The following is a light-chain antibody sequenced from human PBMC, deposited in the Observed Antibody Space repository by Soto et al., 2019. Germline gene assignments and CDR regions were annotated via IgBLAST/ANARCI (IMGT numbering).Light chain of an antibody. Sequence: DILVTQSPATLSASVGDRVTITCRASENFGAWFAWYEPKPGTAPKFLIXHASNSQSGVPSRFSGSASGTEFTLTIISLQPDACATYYCQQYNSYSFGQGTKVDIK. J-gene: IGKJ1*01. CDR1: ENFGAW. V-gene: IGKV1-5*01. CDR2: HAS. CDR3: QQYNSYS.